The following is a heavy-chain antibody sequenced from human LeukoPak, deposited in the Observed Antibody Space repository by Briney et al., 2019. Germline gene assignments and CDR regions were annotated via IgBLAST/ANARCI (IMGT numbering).Heavy chain of an antibody. J-gene: IGHJ4*02. CDR2: IIPILGIA. CDR3: ARALWIQMDCSSTSCPFDY. Sequence: ASVKVSCKASGGTFSSYTISWVRQAPGQGLEWMGRIIPILGIANYAQKFQGRVTITADKSTSTAYMELSSLRFEDTAVYYCARALWIQMDCSSTSCPFDYWGQGTLVTVSS. D-gene: IGHD2-2*01. V-gene: IGHV1-69*02. CDR1: GGTFSSYT.